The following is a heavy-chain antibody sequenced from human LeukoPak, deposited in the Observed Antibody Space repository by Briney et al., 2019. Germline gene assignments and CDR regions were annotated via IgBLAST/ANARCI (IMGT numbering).Heavy chain of an antibody. CDR1: GGSFSGYY. J-gene: IGHJ5*02. Sequence: PSETLSLTCAVYGGSFSGYYWSWIRQPPGKGLEWIGEINHSGSTNYNPSLKSRVTISVDTSKNQFSLKLSSVTAADTAVYYCARGNYYGSGSYLGRTTWNWFDPWGQGTLVTVSS. D-gene: IGHD3-10*01. V-gene: IGHV4-34*01. CDR3: ARGNYYGSGSYLGRTTWNWFDP. CDR2: INHSGST.